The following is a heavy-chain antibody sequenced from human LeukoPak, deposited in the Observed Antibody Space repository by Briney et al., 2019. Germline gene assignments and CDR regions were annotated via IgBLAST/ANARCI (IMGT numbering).Heavy chain of an antibody. D-gene: IGHD1-7*01. CDR3: VQNIPGTIEH. V-gene: IGHV4-39*01. J-gene: IGHJ1*01. CDR1: GGSIRSRSYY. CDR2: IYPTGTT. Sequence: KPSETLSLTCTVSGGSIRSRSYYWGWIRQPPGKGLECVGNIYPTGTTYYNPSLKSRVTISIDTSKSQFSLRLSSVTAADTAVYYCVQNIPGTIEHWGQGTLVTVSS.